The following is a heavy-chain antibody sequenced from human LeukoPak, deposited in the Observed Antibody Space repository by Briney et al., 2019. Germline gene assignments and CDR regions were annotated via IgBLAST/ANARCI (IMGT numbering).Heavy chain of an antibody. V-gene: IGHV1-2*02. J-gene: IGHJ5*02. Sequence: ASVKVSCKASGYTFTGYYMHWVRQAPGQGLEWMGWINPNSGGTNYAQKFQGRVTMTRDTSISTAYMELSSLRSEDTAVYYCAREGQQLGSWFDPWGQGTLVTVSS. D-gene: IGHD6-13*01. CDR2: INPNSGGT. CDR3: AREGQQLGSWFDP. CDR1: GYTFTGYY.